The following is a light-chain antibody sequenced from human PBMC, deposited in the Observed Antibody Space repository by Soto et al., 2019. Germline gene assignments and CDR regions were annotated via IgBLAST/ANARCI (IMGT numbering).Light chain of an antibody. J-gene: IGKJ1*01. CDR2: GAS. Sequence: EIVMTQSPATLSVSPGERATLSCRASQSVSSNLAWYQQKPGQAPRLLIYGASTRATGIPARFSGSGSGTEFTLTLSRLEPEDFAVFYCQQYGRSPWTFGQGTKVDNK. V-gene: IGKV3-15*01. CDR3: QQYGRSPWT. CDR1: QSVSSN.